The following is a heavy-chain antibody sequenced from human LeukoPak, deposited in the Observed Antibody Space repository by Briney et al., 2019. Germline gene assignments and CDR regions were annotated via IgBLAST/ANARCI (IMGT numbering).Heavy chain of an antibody. Sequence: GGSLRLSCAASGFTFTNAWMDWVRQAPGKGLEWVGRIKSKAAGGATHYAAPVKGRFTISRDDSQNMLYLQMNSLKTEDTAFYYCLDLGSPHLFDIWGQGAVVTVSS. CDR3: LDLGSPHLFDI. CDR1: GFTFTNAW. CDR2: IKSKAAGGAT. V-gene: IGHV3-15*01. J-gene: IGHJ3*02. D-gene: IGHD3-10*01.